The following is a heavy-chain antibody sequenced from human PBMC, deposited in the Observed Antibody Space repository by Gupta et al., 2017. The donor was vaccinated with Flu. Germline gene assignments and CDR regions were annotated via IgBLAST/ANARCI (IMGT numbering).Heavy chain of an antibody. D-gene: IGHD3-22*01. Sequence: QVQLVQSGTEVKKPGSSVKISCKASGVTFDTNAISWVRPAPGQGLEWMGGIIPKYDTPNHAQKFQDRVTITADKSTSTIYMELSNLRSDDTALYYCARDYDGTGTYYYYYHGMDVWGQGTTVTDSS. CDR1: GVTFDTNA. V-gene: IGHV1-69*06. CDR3: ARDYDGTGTYYYYYHGMDV. J-gene: IGHJ6*02. CDR2: IIPKYDTP.